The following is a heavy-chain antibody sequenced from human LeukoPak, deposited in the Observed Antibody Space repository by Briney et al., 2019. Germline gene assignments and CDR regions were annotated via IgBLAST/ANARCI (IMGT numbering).Heavy chain of an antibody. Sequence: GGSLRLSCAASGFTFSSYAMSWVRQAPGKGLEWVSSLSGSGSNTYYADSVKGRFTISRDNSKNTLYLQMNSLRAEDTAVYYCARDSTSWYYWFDPWGQGTLVTVSS. CDR3: ARDSTSWYYWFDP. D-gene: IGHD6-13*01. V-gene: IGHV3-23*01. CDR1: GFTFSSYA. J-gene: IGHJ5*02. CDR2: LSGSGSNT.